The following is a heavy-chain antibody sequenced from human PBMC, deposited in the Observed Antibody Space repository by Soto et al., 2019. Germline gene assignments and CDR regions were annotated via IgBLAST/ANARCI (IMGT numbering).Heavy chain of an antibody. CDR3: ARVGDSGGY. D-gene: IGHD3-10*01. J-gene: IGHJ4*02. Sequence: SETLSLTCTVSGVSISNYYWSWIRQPPGKGLEWIGYIYYSGSPNYNPSLKSRLTISVDTSKNQFSLKLSSVTAADTAVYYCARVGDSGGYWGQGTLVTSPQ. V-gene: IGHV4-59*01. CDR1: GVSISNYY. CDR2: IYYSGSP.